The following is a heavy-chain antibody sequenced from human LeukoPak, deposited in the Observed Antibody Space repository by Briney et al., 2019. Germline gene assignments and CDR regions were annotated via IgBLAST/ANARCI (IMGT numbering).Heavy chain of an antibody. J-gene: IGHJ4*02. D-gene: IGHD3-9*01. Sequence: ASVKVSCKASGYTFTGYYMHWVRQAPGQGLEWMGWINPNSGGTNYAQKFQGRVTMTRDTSISTAYMELSRLRSDDTAVYYCARVDDILTGCRDYWGQGTLVTVSS. V-gene: IGHV1-2*02. CDR1: GYTFTGYY. CDR3: ARVDDILTGCRDY. CDR2: INPNSGGT.